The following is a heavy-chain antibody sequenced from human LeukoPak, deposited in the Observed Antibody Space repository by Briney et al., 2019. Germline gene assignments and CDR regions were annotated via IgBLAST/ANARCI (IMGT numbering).Heavy chain of an antibody. CDR1: GFIFSDAW. D-gene: IGHD2-21*01. J-gene: IGHJ3*02. CDR2: IKTKSDGETV. CDR3: QVRCGGDCYPLVDAFDI. V-gene: IGHV3-15*01. Sequence: GGSLRLSCTASGFIFSDAWMTWVRQAPGKRPEWLGRIKTKSDGETVHYAAPMKGRLTISRDDSKSMLFLEMNSLRAEDTAVYYCQVRCGGDCYPLVDAFDIWGQGTMVTVSS.